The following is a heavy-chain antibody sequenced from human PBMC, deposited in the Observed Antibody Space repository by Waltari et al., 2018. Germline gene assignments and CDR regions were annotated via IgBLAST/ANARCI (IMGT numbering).Heavy chain of an antibody. V-gene: IGHV1-69*12. J-gene: IGHJ3*02. CDR2: IIPILGTA. Sequence: QVQLVQSGAEVKKPGSSVKVSCKASGGTFSSYAISWVRQAPGQGLEWMGGIIPILGTANDAQKFQGRVTITADESTSTAYMELSSLRSEDTAVYYCARASRVYRQRGLAFDIWGQGTMVTVSS. CDR3: ARASRVYRQRGLAFDI. CDR1: GGTFSSYA. D-gene: IGHD2-8*01.